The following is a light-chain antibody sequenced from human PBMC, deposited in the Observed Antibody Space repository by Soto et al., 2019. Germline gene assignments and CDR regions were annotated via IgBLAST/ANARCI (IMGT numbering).Light chain of an antibody. CDR2: DVI. CDR3: MSYTTSIIYV. Sequence: QSALTQPASVSGSPGQSITISCTGTSSDVGFYNHVSWYQQHPGKAPKLMISDVINRPSGVSDRFSGSKSGNTASLTISGLQTEDEADYYCMSYTTSIIYVFGSGTKVTVL. CDR1: SSDVGFYNH. V-gene: IGLV2-14*01. J-gene: IGLJ1*01.